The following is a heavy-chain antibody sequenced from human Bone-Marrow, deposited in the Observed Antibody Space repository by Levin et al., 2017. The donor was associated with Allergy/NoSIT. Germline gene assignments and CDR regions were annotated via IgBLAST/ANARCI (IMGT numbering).Heavy chain of an antibody. Sequence: SCAASGFTFSDHYMSWIRQAPGKGLEWISYISDSSSDTNYADSVKGRFTISRDNGKNSVYLQMNSLRGEDTAVYYCARRLRYGLGPGSDYWGQGTLVTVSS. J-gene: IGHJ4*02. CDR3: ARRLRYGLGPGSDY. D-gene: IGHD3-16*01. CDR1: GFTFSDHY. V-gene: IGHV3-11*03. CDR2: ISDSSSDT.